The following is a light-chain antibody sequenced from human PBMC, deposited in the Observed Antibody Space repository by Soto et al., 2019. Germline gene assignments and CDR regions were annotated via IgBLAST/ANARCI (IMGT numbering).Light chain of an antibody. Sequence: EIVLTQSPGTLSLSPGERATLSCRASQSVSSSYLAWYQQQPGQAPRLLMYGASSRATGIPDRFSGSGSGTDFTLTISRLEPEDFAVYYCQHYGGSPYTFGQGTKLEIK. CDR2: GAS. V-gene: IGKV3-20*01. CDR3: QHYGGSPYT. CDR1: QSVSSSY. J-gene: IGKJ2*01.